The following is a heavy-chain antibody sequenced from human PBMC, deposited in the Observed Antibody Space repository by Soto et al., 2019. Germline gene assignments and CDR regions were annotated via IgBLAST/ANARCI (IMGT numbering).Heavy chain of an antibody. V-gene: IGHV3-23*01. CDR1: GFTFSSYA. J-gene: IGHJ4*02. D-gene: IGHD6-19*01. Sequence: PGRSLRLSCAASGFTFSSYAMSWVRQAPGKGLEWVSAISGSGGSTYYADSVKGRFTISRDNSKNTLYLQMNSLRAEDTAVYYCAKALGIAVAGTCDYWGQGTLVTVSS. CDR2: ISGSGGST. CDR3: AKALGIAVAGTCDY.